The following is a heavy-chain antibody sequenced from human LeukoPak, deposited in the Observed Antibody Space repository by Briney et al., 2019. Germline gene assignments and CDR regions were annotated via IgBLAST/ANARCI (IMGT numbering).Heavy chain of an antibody. CDR1: GGSISSSSYY. CDR2: IYYSGST. V-gene: IGHV4-39*01. Sequence: PSETLSLTCTVSGGSISSSSYYWGWIRQPPGKGLEWIGSIYYSGSTYYNPSLKSRVTISVDTSKNQFSLRLRSMTAADTAVYCARRRYYDSTGYFEWGRGTLVTVSS. D-gene: IGHD3-22*01. CDR3: ARRRYYDSTGYFE. J-gene: IGHJ1*01.